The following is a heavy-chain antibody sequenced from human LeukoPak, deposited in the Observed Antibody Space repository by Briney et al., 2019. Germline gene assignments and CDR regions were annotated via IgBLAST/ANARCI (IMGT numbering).Heavy chain of an antibody. CDR3: ARGRVVPAARRGWFDP. CDR1: GGSISSYY. D-gene: IGHD2-2*01. Sequence: PSETLSLTCTVSGGSISSYYWSWIRQPPGKGLEWIGYIYYSGSTNYNPSLKSRVTISVDTSKNQFSLKLSSVTAADTAVYYCARGRVVPAARRGWFDPWGQGTLVTVSS. CDR2: IYYSGST. V-gene: IGHV4-59*12. J-gene: IGHJ5*02.